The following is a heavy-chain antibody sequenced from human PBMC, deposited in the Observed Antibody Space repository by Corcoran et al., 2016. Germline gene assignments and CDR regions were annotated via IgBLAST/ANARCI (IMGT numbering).Heavy chain of an antibody. CDR1: GGSISSSDYY. CDR2: IYYNGAN. J-gene: IGHJ4*02. V-gene: IGHV4-39*07. Sequence: QLQLQESGPGLVKPSETLSLTCTVSGGSISSSDYYWGWIRQPPGKGLEWIGTIYYNGANQYSPSLRGRVTMSVDTSKNQFSLKRSSATAADTAVYYCAREGRFLPSAGTLRGDYWGPGTLVTVSS. CDR3: AREGRFLPSAGTLRGDY. D-gene: IGHD3-10*01.